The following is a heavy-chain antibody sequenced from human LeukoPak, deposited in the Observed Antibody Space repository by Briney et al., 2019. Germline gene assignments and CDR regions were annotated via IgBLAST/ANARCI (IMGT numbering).Heavy chain of an antibody. J-gene: IGHJ4*02. Sequence: GGSLRLSCAASGFPFSSYTFNWVRQAPGKGLEWVSSISSSGSYIYYAASVKGRFTSSRDNPKNTLYLQMNGLRVEDTAVYYCAKDMQTWPRFPDYWGQGTLVTVSS. CDR2: ISSSGSYI. CDR3: AKDMQTWPRFPDY. V-gene: IGHV3-21*04. D-gene: IGHD5-12*01. CDR1: GFPFSSYT.